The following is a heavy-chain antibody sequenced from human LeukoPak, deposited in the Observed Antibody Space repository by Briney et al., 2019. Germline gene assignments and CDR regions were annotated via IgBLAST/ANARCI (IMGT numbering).Heavy chain of an antibody. CDR2: IIPIFGTA. CDR1: GGTFSSYA. CDR3: ARDVEGSGSYLFQH. Sequence: GASVKVSCKASGGTFSSYAMSWVRQAPGQGLEGMGGIIPIFGTANYAQKLQGRVTITADESTSTAYMELSSLRSEDTAVYYCARDVEGSGSYLFQHWGQGTLVTVSS. V-gene: IGHV1-69*13. J-gene: IGHJ1*01. D-gene: IGHD3-10*01.